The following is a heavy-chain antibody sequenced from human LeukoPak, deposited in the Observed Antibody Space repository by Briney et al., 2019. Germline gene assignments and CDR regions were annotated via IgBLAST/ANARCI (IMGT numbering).Heavy chain of an antibody. V-gene: IGHV3-11*04. Sequence: GGSLRLSCVASGFSFSDYFMSWIRQVPGRGLEWLSFINSAGKNIYYADSVKGRFTISRDNSKETLYLEMNSLRVEDTAIYYCATSRVFDYWGQGTLVAVSS. J-gene: IGHJ4*02. CDR2: INSAGKNI. CDR1: GFSFSDYF. CDR3: ATSRVFDY.